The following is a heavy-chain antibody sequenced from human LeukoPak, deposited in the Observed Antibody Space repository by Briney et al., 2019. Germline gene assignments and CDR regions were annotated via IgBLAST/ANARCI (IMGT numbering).Heavy chain of an antibody. D-gene: IGHD3-22*01. J-gene: IGHJ5*02. V-gene: IGHV4-59*08. CDR2: IYYSVST. CDR3: ARHEYYYDSSGYSGAYNWFDP. CDR1: ARSINSYY. Sequence: PSQTLSLTCTVSARSINSYYWSWIRQPPGKGLEWIGYIYYSVSTNYNPSLKTRVTISVDTTKNQCALKQSSVTAADTAVYYCARHEYYYDSSGYSGAYNWFDPWGQGTLVTVSS.